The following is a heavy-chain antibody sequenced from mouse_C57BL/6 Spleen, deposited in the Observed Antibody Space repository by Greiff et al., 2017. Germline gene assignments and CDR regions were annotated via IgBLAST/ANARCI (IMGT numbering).Heavy chain of an antibody. V-gene: IGHV5-6*01. CDR1: GFTFSSYG. J-gene: IGHJ4*01. Sequence: VQLKESGGDLVKPGGSLKLSCAASGFTFSSYGMSWVRQTPDKRLEWVATISSGGSYTYYPDSVKGRFTISRDNAKNTLYLQMSSLKSEETAMYYCARSDYYGSLYAMDYWGQGTSVTVSS. CDR2: ISSGGSYT. CDR3: ARSDYYGSLYAMDY. D-gene: IGHD1-2*01.